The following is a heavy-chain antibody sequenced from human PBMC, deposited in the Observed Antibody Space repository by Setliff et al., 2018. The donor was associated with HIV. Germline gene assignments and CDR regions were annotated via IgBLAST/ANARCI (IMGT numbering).Heavy chain of an antibody. CDR3: ARFYGSGSYLQDYYFDL. J-gene: IGHJ2*01. V-gene: IGHV1-8*01. CDR1: GYTFTNCD. D-gene: IGHD3-10*01. CDR2: MNPYSGHA. Sequence: ASVKVSCKASGYTFTNCDINWVRQAPGRGLEWMGWMNPYSGHAGYAQKFQGRVTMTRNTSISTAYMELSSLTSEDTAFYYCARFYGSGSYLQDYYFDLWGRGTLVTVSS.